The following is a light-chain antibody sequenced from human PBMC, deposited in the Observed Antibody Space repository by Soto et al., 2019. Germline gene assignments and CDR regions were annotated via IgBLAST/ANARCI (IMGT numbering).Light chain of an antibody. CDR1: QSVSSY. V-gene: IGKV3-11*01. J-gene: IGKJ4*02. CDR3: QQRSSWPLT. CDR2: DAS. Sequence: EIVLTQSPATLSLSPGERATLSCRAGQSVSSYLAWYQQKPGQAPRLLIYDASNRATGIPARFSGSGSGTDFTLTISSLEPEDFAAYFCQQRSSWPLTFGGGTKVDIK.